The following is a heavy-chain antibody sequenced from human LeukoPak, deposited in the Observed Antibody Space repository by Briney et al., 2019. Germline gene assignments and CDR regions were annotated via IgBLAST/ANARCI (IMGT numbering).Heavy chain of an antibody. Sequence: GGSLRLSCAASGFTFSSYEMNWVRQAPGKGLEWVSYISSSGSTIYYADSVKGRFTISRDNAKNSLYLQMNSLRAEDTAMYYCARDYYDRSGYYYFDYWGQGTLVTVSS. J-gene: IGHJ4*02. CDR3: ARDYYDRSGYYYFDY. CDR2: ISSSGSTI. CDR1: GFTFSSYE. D-gene: IGHD3-22*01. V-gene: IGHV3-48*03.